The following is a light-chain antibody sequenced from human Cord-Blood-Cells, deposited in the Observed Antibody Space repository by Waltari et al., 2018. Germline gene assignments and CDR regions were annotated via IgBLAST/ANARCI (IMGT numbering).Light chain of an antibody. Sequence: EIVLTQSPATLSLSPGERATLSCRASQSVSSYLSWYQQKPGQAPRLLIYDASNRATGIPAGYSGNGSGTDCTITNCSLEAEDLAFYYCQQRSNWPPGTFGPGTKVEIK. J-gene: IGKJ1*01. CDR1: QSVSSY. CDR3: QQRSNWPPGT. V-gene: IGKV3-11*01. CDR2: DAS.